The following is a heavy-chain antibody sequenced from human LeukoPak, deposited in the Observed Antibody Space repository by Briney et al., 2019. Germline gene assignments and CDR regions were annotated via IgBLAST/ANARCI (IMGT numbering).Heavy chain of an antibody. D-gene: IGHD6-13*01. V-gene: IGHV4-59*08. CDR1: GGSISSYY. CDR2: IYYSGST. Sequence: SETLSLTCTVSGGSISSYYWSWIRQPPGKGLEWIGYIYYSGSTNYNPSLKSRVTISVDTSKNQFSLKLSSVTAADTAVYYCARRGREQLVYFDYWGQGTLVAVSS. J-gene: IGHJ4*02. CDR3: ARRGREQLVYFDY.